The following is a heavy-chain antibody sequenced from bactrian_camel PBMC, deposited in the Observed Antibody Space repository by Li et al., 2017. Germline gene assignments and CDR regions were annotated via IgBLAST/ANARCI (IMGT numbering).Heavy chain of an antibody. D-gene: IGHD2*01. CDR1: GDAFNNNC. CDR2: IYTREGKT. Sequence: DVQLVESGGGSVQTGGSLTLSCAASGDAFNNNCIGWFRQAPGKEREGVAAIYTREGKTYYADSVKGRFTISRDSAENPVYLQMNNLKPDDTAVYYCAADRLACLGNTWSGESLKWNYWGLGTQVTVS. J-gene: IGHJ4*01. V-gene: IGHV3S40*01. CDR3: AADRLACLGNTWSGESLKWNY.